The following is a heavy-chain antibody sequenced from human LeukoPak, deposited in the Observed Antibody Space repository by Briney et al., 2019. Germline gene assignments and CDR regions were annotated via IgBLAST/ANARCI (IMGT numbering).Heavy chain of an antibody. CDR1: GNSFGDYY. CDR3: ARVSRALTVLDY. CDR2: IYTSGST. Sequence: SETLSLTCTVSGNSFGDYYWSWIRQPAGKGLEWIGRIYTSGSTTYNPSLKSRVTMSVDTSKSQFSLNLMSVTAADTAVYYCARVSRALTVLDYWGQGTLVTVSS. V-gene: IGHV4-4*07. J-gene: IGHJ4*02. D-gene: IGHD1-20*01.